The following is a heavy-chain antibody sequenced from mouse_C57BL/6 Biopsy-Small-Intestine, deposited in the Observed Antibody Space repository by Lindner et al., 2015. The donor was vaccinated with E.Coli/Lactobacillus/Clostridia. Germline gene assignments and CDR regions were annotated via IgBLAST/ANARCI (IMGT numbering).Heavy chain of an antibody. CDR1: PYSFGYYG. V-gene: IGHV1-7*01. CDR2: ISPFSGNT. Sequence: SVKVSCKTSPYSFGYYGMSWVRQAPGQGLEWMGWISPFSGNTNYAQNLQDRVTLTTDTSTSTVYMELRSLTPDDTAVYYCGRATNSGWYNYYGMDVWGQGTTVTVSS. D-gene: IGHD1-1*01. J-gene: IGHJ1*01. CDR3: GRATNSGWYNYYGMDV.